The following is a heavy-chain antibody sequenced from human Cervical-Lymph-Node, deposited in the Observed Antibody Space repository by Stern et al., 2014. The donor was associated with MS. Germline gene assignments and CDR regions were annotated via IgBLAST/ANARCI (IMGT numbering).Heavy chain of an antibody. Sequence: QDQLEQSGAEVKKPGASVKISCKASGYTFTNFYMHWVRQAPGQGLEWMGMINPSGDSTTYAQKFDGRVTVTRDTSTSTVNMELSSLTSGDTALYYCARLRGYNVLTGYLDYWGQGTLVTVSS. CDR2: INPSGDST. V-gene: IGHV1-46*01. CDR1: GYTFTNFY. D-gene: IGHD3-9*01. CDR3: ARLRGYNVLTGYLDY. J-gene: IGHJ4*02.